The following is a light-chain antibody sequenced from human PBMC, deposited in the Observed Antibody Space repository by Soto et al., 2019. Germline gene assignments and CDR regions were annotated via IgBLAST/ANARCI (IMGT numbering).Light chain of an antibody. V-gene: IGKV1-9*01. CDR1: QGISSY. CDR2: AAS. CDR3: QQLNSYPLT. Sequence: IQLTQSPSSLSASVGDRVTITCRASQGISSYLAWYQQKPGKAPKLLIYAASTLQSGVTSRFSGSGSGTDFTLPISSLQPEDFATYYCQQLNSYPLTFGPGTKVDI. J-gene: IGKJ3*01.